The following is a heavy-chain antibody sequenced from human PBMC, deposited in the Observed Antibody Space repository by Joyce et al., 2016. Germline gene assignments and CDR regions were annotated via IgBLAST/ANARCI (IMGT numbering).Heavy chain of an antibody. CDR2: IKSDGSCI. V-gene: IGHV3-74*01. CDR1: GFTFSSSW. Sequence: EVQLVESGGGLVHPGGSLRVSCSPTGFTFSSSWMPWVGQTPGKRLLGVSRIKSDGSCISYPDSVEVRFTAYRENTKNTLYQHMTSLRAEDTAVFFCARGGTTGNLFDYWGQGTLVTVSS. CDR3: ARGGTTGNLFDY. J-gene: IGHJ4*02. D-gene: IGHD1-26*01.